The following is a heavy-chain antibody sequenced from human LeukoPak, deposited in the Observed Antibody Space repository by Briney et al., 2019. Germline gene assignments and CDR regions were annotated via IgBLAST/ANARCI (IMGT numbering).Heavy chain of an antibody. D-gene: IGHD5-18*01. Sequence: ASVKVSCKASGYTFTTYDINWVRQATGQGLEWMGWMNPNSGNTGYAQKFQGRVTITRDTSASTAYMELSRLTFDGTAVYYCARDGSDTTVGPFDYWGQGTLVTVSS. J-gene: IGHJ4*02. CDR3: ARDGSDTTVGPFDY. CDR1: GYTFTTYD. CDR2: MNPNSGNT. V-gene: IGHV1-8*01.